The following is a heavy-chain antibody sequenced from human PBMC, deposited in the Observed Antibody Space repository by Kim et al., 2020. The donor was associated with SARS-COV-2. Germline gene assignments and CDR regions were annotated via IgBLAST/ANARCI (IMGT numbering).Heavy chain of an antibody. J-gene: IGHJ4*02. CDR3: ARVTPGGYFDY. CDR1: GFTFDDYG. Sequence: GGSLRLSCAASGFTFDDYGMNWVRQAPGKGLEWVSGINWNGGSTGYADSVKGRFTISRDNAKNSLYLQMNSLRAEDTALYHCARVTPGGYFDYWGQGTLVTVSS. V-gene: IGHV3-20*01. CDR2: INWNGGST. D-gene: IGHD3-10*01.